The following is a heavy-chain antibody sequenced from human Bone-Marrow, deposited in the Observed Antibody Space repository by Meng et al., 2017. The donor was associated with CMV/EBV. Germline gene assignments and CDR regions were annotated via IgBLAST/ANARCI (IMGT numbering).Heavy chain of an antibody. Sequence: QVHLQQWGAXLLKPXXXLSLTCGVYGAPFSGYWSWVRQPPGKGLEWIGEITHSGSTNYNVSLKSRVTISIDTSKNQFSLKLSSVTATDTAVYYCAPGFRSWSGSYSSWGQGTLVTVAS. J-gene: IGHJ4*02. V-gene: IGHV4-34*01. CDR1: GAPFSGY. D-gene: IGHD1-26*01. CDR2: ITHSGST. CDR3: APGFRSWSGSYSS.